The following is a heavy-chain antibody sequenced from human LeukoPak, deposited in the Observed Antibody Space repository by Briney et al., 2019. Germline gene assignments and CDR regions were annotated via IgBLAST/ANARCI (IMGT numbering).Heavy chain of an antibody. CDR2: INPNSGDT. CDR1: GYTFTGCY. Sequence: ASVKVSCKASGYTFTGCYMHWVRQAPGQGLEWMGWINPNSGDTKYALKFQGRVTMTRDTSISTAYMELSRLSSDDTAVYYCATQRGSYLWGTDFDYWGQGTLVTVSS. D-gene: IGHD3-16*01. J-gene: IGHJ4*02. V-gene: IGHV1-2*02. CDR3: ATQRGSYLWGTDFDY.